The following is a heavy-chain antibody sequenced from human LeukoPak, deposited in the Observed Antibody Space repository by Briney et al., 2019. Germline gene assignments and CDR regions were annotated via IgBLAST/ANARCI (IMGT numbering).Heavy chain of an antibody. CDR1: GFTFSSYA. CDR2: ISYDGSNK. J-gene: IGHJ3*02. CDR3: ARVTTAIPDAFDI. V-gene: IGHV3-30*04. D-gene: IGHD2-21*02. Sequence: GGSLRLSCAASGFTFSSYAMHWVRQAPGKGLEWVAAISYDGSNKYYADSVKGRFTISRDNSKNTLYLQMNSLRADDTAVYYCARVTTAIPDAFDIWGQGTMVTVSS.